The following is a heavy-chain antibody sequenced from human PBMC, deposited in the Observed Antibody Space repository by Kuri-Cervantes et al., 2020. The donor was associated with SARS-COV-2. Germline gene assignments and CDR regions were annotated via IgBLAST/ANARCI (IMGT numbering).Heavy chain of an antibody. CDR2: INPDGSYT. CDR3: VRDGDHWNFDY. CDR1: GSTFSGHW. Sequence: ETLSLTCAASGSTFSGHWIHWVRQAPGKGLVWVSRINPDGSYTNNADSVKCRFTLSRDNAKNMLFLQMNSLRAEDTAVYYCVRDGDHWNFDYWGQGTLVTVSS. V-gene: IGHV3-74*01. D-gene: IGHD1-1*01. J-gene: IGHJ4*02.